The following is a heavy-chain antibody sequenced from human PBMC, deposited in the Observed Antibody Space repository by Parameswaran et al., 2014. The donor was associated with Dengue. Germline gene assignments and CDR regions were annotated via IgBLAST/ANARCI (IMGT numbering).Heavy chain of an antibody. V-gene: IGHV5-51*01. D-gene: IGHD4-17*01. J-gene: IGHJ4*02. CDR3: ARRRYGDNVFDY. Sequence: VRQMPGKGLEWMGIIYPADSDTRYNPSFQGQVTISADKSISTAYLQWSSLKASDTAMYYCARRRYGDNVFDYWGQGTLVTVSS. CDR2: IYPADSDT.